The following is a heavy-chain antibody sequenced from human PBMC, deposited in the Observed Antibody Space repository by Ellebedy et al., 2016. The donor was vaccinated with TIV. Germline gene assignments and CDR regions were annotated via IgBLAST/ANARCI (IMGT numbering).Heavy chain of an antibody. CDR1: GFNLSTYS. D-gene: IGHD4-23*01. V-gene: IGHV3-48*04. CDR3: AKAVVFWYGGNDY. J-gene: IGHJ4*02. Sequence: GESLKISCAASGFNLSTYSMNWVRQAPGKGLEWVSYITSGSSTIKYADSVKGRFTISRDNAKNSLYLQMNSLRVEDTAVYYCAKAVVFWYGGNDYWGQGTLVSVSS. CDR2: ITSGSSTI.